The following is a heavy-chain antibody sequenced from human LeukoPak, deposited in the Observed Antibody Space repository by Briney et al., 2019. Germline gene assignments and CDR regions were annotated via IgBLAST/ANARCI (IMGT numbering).Heavy chain of an antibody. J-gene: IGHJ4*02. CDR2: ISSSSSHI. V-gene: IGHV3-21*01. CDR3: ARDHGGYGGY. D-gene: IGHD5-12*01. Sequence: GGSLRLSCAASGFTFRSYSMNWVRKAPAKGREGVSSISSSSSHIYYAASVKGRFTISRDNDNNSLYLQMNSLRAEDTAVYYGARDHGGYGGYWGQGTLVTVSS. CDR1: GFTFRSYS.